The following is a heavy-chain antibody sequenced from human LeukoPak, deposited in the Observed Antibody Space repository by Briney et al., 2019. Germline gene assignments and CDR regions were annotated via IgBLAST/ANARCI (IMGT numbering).Heavy chain of an antibody. CDR2: IRQDGSEK. CDR1: EFTFSTYW. D-gene: IGHD3-9*01. Sequence: GSLRLSCAASEFTFSTYWMSWVRQAPGKGLEWVADIRQDGSEKYYVDSVKGRFTISRQNAKNSLFLQMNSLRAEDTAVYYCALTPGYDILTGYSPFDYWGQGTLVTVSS. V-gene: IGHV3-7*01. J-gene: IGHJ4*02. CDR3: ALTPGYDILTGYSPFDY.